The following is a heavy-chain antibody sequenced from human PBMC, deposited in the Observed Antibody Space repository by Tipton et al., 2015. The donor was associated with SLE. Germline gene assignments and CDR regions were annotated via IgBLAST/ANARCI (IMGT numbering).Heavy chain of an antibody. Sequence: GLVKPSETLSLTCAVSGGSISSHYWSWIRQPPGKGLEWIGYIYYSGSTNYNPSLKSRVTISVDTSKNQFSLKLSSVTAADTAVYYCAKSYYDSSGANWFDPWGQGTLVTVSS. V-gene: IGHV4-59*08. D-gene: IGHD3-22*01. CDR3: AKSYYDSSGANWFDP. J-gene: IGHJ5*02. CDR2: IYYSGST. CDR1: GGSISSHY.